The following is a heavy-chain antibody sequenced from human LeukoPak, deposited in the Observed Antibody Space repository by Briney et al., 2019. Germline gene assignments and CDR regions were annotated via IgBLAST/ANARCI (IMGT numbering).Heavy chain of an antibody. CDR1: GFTVSSNY. V-gene: IGHV3-53*01. D-gene: IGHD6-19*01. Sequence: GGSLRLSCAASGFTVSSNYMSWVRQATGKGLEWVSIIYSGGSTYYADSVKGRFTISRHNSKNTLYLQMNSLRAEDTAVYYCANVAVASMMVRDYYYGMDVWGQGTTVTVSS. CDR3: ANVAVASMMVRDYYYGMDV. J-gene: IGHJ6*02. CDR2: IYSGGST.